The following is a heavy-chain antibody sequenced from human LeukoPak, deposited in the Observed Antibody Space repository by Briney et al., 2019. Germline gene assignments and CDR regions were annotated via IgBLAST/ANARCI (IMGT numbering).Heavy chain of an antibody. V-gene: IGHV3-23*01. D-gene: IGHD5-12*01. Sequence: GGSLRLSCAASGFTFSSYTMSWVRQAPGKGLEWVSAISGRRDSTYYAGSVKGRFTISRDNSKSTLYLQMNSLRAEDTALYFCAGDPPNSGFAFAIWGQGTMVTVSS. CDR3: AGDPPNSGFAFAI. J-gene: IGHJ3*02. CDR1: GFTFSSYT. CDR2: ISGRRDST.